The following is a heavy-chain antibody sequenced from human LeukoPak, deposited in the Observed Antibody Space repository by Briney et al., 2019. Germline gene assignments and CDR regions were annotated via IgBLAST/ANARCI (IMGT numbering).Heavy chain of an antibody. Sequence: PGGSLRLSCAASGFTFSSYWMSWVRQAPGKGLEWVANIKQDGSEKYYVDSVKGRFTISRDNAKNSLYLQMNSLRAEDTAVYYCARDAPANYDFWSGYIYYYYGMDVWGQGTTVTVSS. CDR1: GFTFSSYW. CDR3: ARDAPANYDFWSGYIYYYYGMDV. J-gene: IGHJ6*02. D-gene: IGHD3-3*01. V-gene: IGHV3-7*01. CDR2: IKQDGSEK.